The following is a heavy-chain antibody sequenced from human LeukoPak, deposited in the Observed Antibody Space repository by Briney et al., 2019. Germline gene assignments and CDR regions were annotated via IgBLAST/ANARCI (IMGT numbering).Heavy chain of an antibody. CDR3: TRLATVVSNRRDAFDI. J-gene: IGHJ3*02. V-gene: IGHV3-73*01. CDR2: VRSKANSYAT. D-gene: IGHD4-23*01. Sequence: GGSLRLSCAASGFTFSGSAMHWVRQASGKGLEWVGRVRSKANSYATAYAASVKGRFTISRDDSKNTAYLQMNSLKTEDTAVYYCTRLATVVSNRRDAFDIWGQGTMVTVSS. CDR1: GFTFSGSA.